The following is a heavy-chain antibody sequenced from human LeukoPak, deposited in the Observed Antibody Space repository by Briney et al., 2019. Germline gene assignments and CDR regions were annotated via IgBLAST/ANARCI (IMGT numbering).Heavy chain of an antibody. CDR3: AREVTIFGVVTGAFDI. J-gene: IGHJ3*02. CDR2: INTNTGNP. D-gene: IGHD3-3*01. Sequence: EASVKVSCKASGYTFTSYAMNWVRQAPGQGLEWMGWINTNTGNPTYAQGFTGRFVFSLDTSVSTAYLQISSLKAEDTAVYYCAREVTIFGVVTGAFDIWGQGTMVTVSS. V-gene: IGHV7-4-1*02. CDR1: GYTFTSYA.